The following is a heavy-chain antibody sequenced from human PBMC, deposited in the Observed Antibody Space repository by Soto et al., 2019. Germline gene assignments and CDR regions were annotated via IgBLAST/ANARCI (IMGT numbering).Heavy chain of an antibody. Sequence: QVQLVQSGDEVKKPGASVKVSCKASGYIFVNYGIAWVRQAPGQGLEWMGWISPYTGNTHSATQVQGRITMTTDTSTSTAYLELGSLTSDDTAVYYCVMVDNYVTPTPQDVWGQGTTVTVSS. J-gene: IGHJ6*02. CDR3: VMVDNYVTPTPQDV. CDR1: GYIFVNYG. V-gene: IGHV1-18*01. CDR2: ISPYTGNT. D-gene: IGHD3-16*01.